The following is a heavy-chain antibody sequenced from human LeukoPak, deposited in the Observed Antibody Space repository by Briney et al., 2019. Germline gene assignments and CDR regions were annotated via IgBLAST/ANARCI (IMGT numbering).Heavy chain of an antibody. V-gene: IGHV1-2*02. CDR3: ARETYYYGSGSYYKPRAFDY. CDR2: IYPHSGGT. J-gene: IGHJ4*02. D-gene: IGHD3-10*01. CDR1: GYTFIDYY. Sequence: ASVKVSCKASGYTFIDYYIHWVRQAPGQGLEWMGWIYPHSGGTNYAQNFQGRVTMTRDTSISTAYMELSWLRSDDTAVYYCARETYYYGSGSYYKPRAFDYWGQGTLVTVSS.